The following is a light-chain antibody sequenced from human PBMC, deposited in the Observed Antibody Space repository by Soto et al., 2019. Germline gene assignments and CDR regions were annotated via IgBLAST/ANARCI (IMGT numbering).Light chain of an antibody. Sequence: QSALTQPPSASGSPGQSVTISCTGTSSDVGGYNYVSWYQQLPGKAPKLMIYEVSKRPSGVPDRFSGSKSGNTASLTVSGLQAEDEADYYCSSYGGSSNLVFGGGTQLTVL. J-gene: IGLJ7*01. CDR1: SSDVGGYNY. CDR3: SSYGGSSNLV. V-gene: IGLV2-8*01. CDR2: EVS.